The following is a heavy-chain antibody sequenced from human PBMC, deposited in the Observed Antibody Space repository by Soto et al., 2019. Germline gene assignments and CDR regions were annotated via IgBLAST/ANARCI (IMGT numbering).Heavy chain of an antibody. J-gene: IGHJ5*02. CDR2: INPMGGST. Sequence: QEQLVQSGAEVKEPGASVKVSCKASGYPFINYYIHWVRQAPGQGLEWMAIINPMGGSTNYAQEFQGRVTLTSDTSTSTVYMELSSLRFEDTALFYCARDLAAGDLWGQGTLVTVSS. CDR1: GYPFINYY. CDR3: ARDLAAGDL. D-gene: IGHD6-13*01. V-gene: IGHV1-46*01.